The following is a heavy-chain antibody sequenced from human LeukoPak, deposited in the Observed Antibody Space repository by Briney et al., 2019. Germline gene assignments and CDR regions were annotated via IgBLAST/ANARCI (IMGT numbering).Heavy chain of an antibody. J-gene: IGHJ4*02. D-gene: IGHD6-13*01. V-gene: IGHV3-23*01. CDR3: AKDGPPGYSSSGYFDY. CDR2: ISGSGGST. Sequence: GGSLRLSCAASGFTFSSYAMSWVRQAPGKGLEWVSAISGSGGSTYYADSAKGRFTISRDNSKNTLYLQMNSLRAEDTAVYYCAKDGPPGYSSSGYFDYWGQGTLVTVSS. CDR1: GFTFSSYA.